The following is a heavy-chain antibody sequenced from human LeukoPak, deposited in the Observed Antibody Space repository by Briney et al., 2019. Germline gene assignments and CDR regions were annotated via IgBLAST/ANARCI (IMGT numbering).Heavy chain of an antibody. Sequence: GGSLRLSCAASGFTFSGSAMHWVRQASGKGLEWVGRIRSKANSYATAYAASVKGRFTISRDDSKNTAYLQMNSLKTEDTAVYYCTRGPVIKPPTPITGTKVEYYYYYMDVWGKGTTVTVSS. CDR3: TRGPVIKPPTPITGTKVEYYYYYMDV. CDR1: GFTFSGSA. CDR2: IRSKANSYAT. J-gene: IGHJ6*03. V-gene: IGHV3-73*01. D-gene: IGHD1-20*01.